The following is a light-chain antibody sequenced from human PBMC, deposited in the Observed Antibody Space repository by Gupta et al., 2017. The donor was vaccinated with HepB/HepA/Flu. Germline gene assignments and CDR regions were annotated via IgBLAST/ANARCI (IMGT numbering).Light chain of an antibody. CDR2: DAS. CDR3: QHNDSPPFT. CDR1: QDISNY. J-gene: IGKJ4*01. V-gene: IGKV1-33*01. Sequence: DIQMTQSPSSLSASVGDRVTITCQASQDISNYLNWYQQKPGKAPKLLIYDASYRETWVPSRFSGSGFGTDFTFTISSRQPEDVAYYYCQHNDSPPFTFGRGTKVDIK.